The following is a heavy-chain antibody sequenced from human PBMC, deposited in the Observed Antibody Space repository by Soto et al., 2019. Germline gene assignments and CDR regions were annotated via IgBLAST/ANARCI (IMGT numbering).Heavy chain of an antibody. CDR1: GFTFSSYA. CDR3: AKDWCSGTTCYCLEN. CDR2: VSGSSGSK. J-gene: IGHJ4*02. Sequence: EVQLLESGGGLVQPGGSLRLSCAASGFTFSSYAMSWVRQAPGKGLEWVSSVSGSSGSKSYADSVKGRFTISRDNSKSTAYLQMNSLRAEDTAVYFCAKDWCSGTTCYCLENWGQGTQVTVSS. V-gene: IGHV3-23*01. D-gene: IGHD1-7*01.